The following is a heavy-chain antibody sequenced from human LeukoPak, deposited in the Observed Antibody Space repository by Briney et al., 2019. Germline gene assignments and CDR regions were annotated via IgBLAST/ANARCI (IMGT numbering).Heavy chain of an antibody. CDR2: TSYDGSDA. J-gene: IGHJ6*04. D-gene: IGHD3-3*01. Sequence: GGSLRLSCVASGFTFSDYGMHWVRQAPGEGLGWGAATSYDGSDAYYVDSVKGRFTISRDNSKNTLYLEMKSLSSEDTAIYYCARTYTVFGAMDVWGKGTTVTVSA. CDR1: GFTFSDYG. CDR3: ARTYTVFGAMDV. V-gene: IGHV3-30*03.